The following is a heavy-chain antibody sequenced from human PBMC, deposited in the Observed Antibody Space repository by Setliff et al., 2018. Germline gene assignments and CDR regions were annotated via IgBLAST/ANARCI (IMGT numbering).Heavy chain of an antibody. Sequence: PSETLSLTCTVSGGSISSGSYYWSWIRQPAGKGLEWIGRIYTSGSTNYNPSLKSRVTISVDTSKNQFSLKLSSVTAADTAVYYCARDRLRGWFDPWGQGTLVTVSS. CDR3: ARDRLRGWFDP. CDR2: IYTSGST. CDR1: GGSISSGSYY. J-gene: IGHJ5*02. D-gene: IGHD2-21*02. V-gene: IGHV4-61*02.